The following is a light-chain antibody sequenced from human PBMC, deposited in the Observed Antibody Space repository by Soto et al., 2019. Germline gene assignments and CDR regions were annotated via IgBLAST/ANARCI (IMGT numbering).Light chain of an antibody. V-gene: IGKV1-12*01. J-gene: IGKJ2*01. Sequence: DIQMTQSPSSVSASVGDRVTITCRASQGISSWLAWYQQKPGKAPKLLIYAASSLQSGVPSRFSCSGSGSELLVSVRRRNHEDLESYFCLHANSCHNSFGQGTKLEIK. CDR1: QGISSW. CDR2: AAS. CDR3: LHANSCHNS.